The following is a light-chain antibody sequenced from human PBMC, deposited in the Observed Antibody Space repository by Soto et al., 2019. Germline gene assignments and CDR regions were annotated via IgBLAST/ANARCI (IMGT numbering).Light chain of an antibody. CDR1: QSISSSS. J-gene: IGKJ3*01. Sequence: EIVLTQSPGTLSLSPGERATLSCMASQSISSSSLAWYQQKPGQDPRLLVYGASSRATGTPDRFSGRGSGTDFPRTISRLEPDDFAVYYWQQYGSSRFTFGPGTKVDIK. CDR2: GAS. CDR3: QQYGSSRFT. V-gene: IGKV3-20*01.